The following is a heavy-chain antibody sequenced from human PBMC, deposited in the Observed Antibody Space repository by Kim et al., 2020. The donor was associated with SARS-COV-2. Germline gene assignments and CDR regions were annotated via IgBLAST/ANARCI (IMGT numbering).Heavy chain of an antibody. CDR2: RT. Sequence: RTYYADSVKGRFTISRDNSKNTLYLQMNSLRAEDTAVYYCAKSGTNYFDYWGQGTLVTVSS. CDR3: AKSGTNYFDY. D-gene: IGHD1-26*01. J-gene: IGHJ4*02. V-gene: IGHV3-23*01.